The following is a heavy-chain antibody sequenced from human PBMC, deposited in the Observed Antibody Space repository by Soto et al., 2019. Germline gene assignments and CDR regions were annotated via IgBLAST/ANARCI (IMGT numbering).Heavy chain of an antibody. J-gene: IGHJ5*02. D-gene: IGHD3-9*01. CDR3: ARAYHKSSDIFIKVLDP. CDR1: GFTFSNFA. V-gene: IGHV3-33*08. CDR2: IWNDGSVK. Sequence: GGSLRLSCGAFGFTFSNFAMHWVRQAPGKGLEWVAVIWNDGSVKSYADSVKGRFTISRDNFKNTLYLQMNSLRAEDTAVYYCARAYHKSSDIFIKVLDPWGQGTLVTVSS.